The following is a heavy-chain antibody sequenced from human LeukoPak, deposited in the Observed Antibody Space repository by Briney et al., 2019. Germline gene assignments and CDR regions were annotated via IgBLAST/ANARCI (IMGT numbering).Heavy chain of an antibody. V-gene: IGHV3-48*02. CDR2: ISSSSGTM. CDR1: GFTFSTYI. J-gene: IGHJ4*02. Sequence: GGSLRLSCAASGFTFSTYIMNWVRQAPGKGLEWVSYISSSSGTMYYTASVKGRFTISRDNAKSSLYLQMNSLRDEDTAVYYCASGGYDYGRDWGQGTLVTVSS. CDR3: ASGGYDYGRD. D-gene: IGHD5-18*01.